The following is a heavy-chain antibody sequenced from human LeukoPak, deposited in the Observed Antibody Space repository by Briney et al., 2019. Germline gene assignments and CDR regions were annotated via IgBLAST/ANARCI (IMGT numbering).Heavy chain of an antibody. CDR1: GGSISNYF. Sequence: SETLSLTCSVSGGSISNYFWSWIRQPPGKGLECIGFIYYSETTNYNPSFKSRVTISVDTSKNQFSLKLNSVTAADTAVYYCARVDVVSFDPWGQGTLVTVSS. V-gene: IGHV4-59*01. CDR3: ARVDVVSFDP. J-gene: IGHJ5*02. D-gene: IGHD3-16*01. CDR2: IYYSETT.